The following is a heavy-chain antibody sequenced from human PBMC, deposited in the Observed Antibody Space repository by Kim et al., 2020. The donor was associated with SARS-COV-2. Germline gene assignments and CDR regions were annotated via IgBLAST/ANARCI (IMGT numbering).Heavy chain of an antibody. CDR3: ARDLGCSSTSCYVYYYGMDV. J-gene: IGHJ6*02. D-gene: IGHD2-2*01. CDR1: GYTFTGYY. Sequence: ASVKVSCKASGYTFTGYYMHWVRQAPGQGLEWMGWINPNSGGTNYAQKFQGRVTMTRDTSISTAYMELSRLRSDDTAVYYCARDLGCSSTSCYVYYYGMDVWGQGTTVTVSS. CDR2: INPNSGGT. V-gene: IGHV1-2*02.